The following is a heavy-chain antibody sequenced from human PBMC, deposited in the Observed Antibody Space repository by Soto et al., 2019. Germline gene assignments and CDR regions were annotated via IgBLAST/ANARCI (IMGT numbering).Heavy chain of an antibody. CDR1: GGTFSSYA. Sequence: QVQLVQSGAEVKKPGSSVMVSCKASGGTFSSYAISWVRQAPGQGLEWMGGIIPIFGTANYAQKFQGRVTITADESTSTAYMELSSLRSEDTAVYYCARIAGGSYYSYFDYWGQGTLVTVSS. D-gene: IGHD1-26*01. J-gene: IGHJ4*02. CDR2: IIPIFGTA. CDR3: ARIAGGSYYSYFDY. V-gene: IGHV1-69*01.